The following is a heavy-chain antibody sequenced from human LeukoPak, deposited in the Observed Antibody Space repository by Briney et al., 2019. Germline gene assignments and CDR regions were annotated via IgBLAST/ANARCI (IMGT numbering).Heavy chain of an antibody. CDR1: GFTFSTNT. D-gene: IGHD3-22*01. Sequence: GGSLRLSCAASGFTFSTNTMNWVRQAPGKGLEWVSSISSSSNYIYYADSVKGRFTISRDNAKNSLYQQMNSLRAKDTALYYCARDPKTLTNYYDSSGYLNIWGRGTMVTVSS. CDR3: ARDPKTLTNYYDSSGYLNI. J-gene: IGHJ3*02. CDR2: ISSSSNYI. V-gene: IGHV3-21*01.